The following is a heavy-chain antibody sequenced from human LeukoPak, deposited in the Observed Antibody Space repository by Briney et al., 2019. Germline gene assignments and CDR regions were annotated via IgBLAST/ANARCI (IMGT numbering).Heavy chain of an antibody. CDR1: GFTFSSYG. J-gene: IGHJ3*02. Sequence: GGSLRLSCAASGFTFSSYGMHWVRQAPGKGLEWVAFIRYDGSNKYYADSVKGRFTISRDNSKNTLYLQMNSLRAEDTAVYYCARNGGSYDVDAFDIWGQGTMVTVSS. CDR2: IRYDGSNK. V-gene: IGHV3-30*02. D-gene: IGHD1-26*01. CDR3: ARNGGSYDVDAFDI.